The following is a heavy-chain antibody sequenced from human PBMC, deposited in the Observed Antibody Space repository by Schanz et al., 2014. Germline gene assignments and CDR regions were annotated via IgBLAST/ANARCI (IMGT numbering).Heavy chain of an antibody. J-gene: IGHJ6*02. CDR3: ARSGVDV. Sequence: VQLVESGGSVVQPGRSLRLSCAASGFTFSKAWMSWVRQAPGKGLEWVSCITGGSTTYTYYADSVRGRFTISRDNAKSSVYLQMNSLRAEDTAVYYCARSGVDVWGQGTTVTVSS. V-gene: IGHV3-21*02. CDR1: GFTFSKAW. D-gene: IGHD3-10*01. CDR2: ITGGSTTYT.